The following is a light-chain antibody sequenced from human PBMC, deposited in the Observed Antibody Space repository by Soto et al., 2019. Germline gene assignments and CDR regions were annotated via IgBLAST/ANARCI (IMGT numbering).Light chain of an antibody. CDR1: SSDVGAYNY. V-gene: IGLV2-14*03. CDR2: DVR. J-gene: IGLJ1*01. Sequence: QSALTQPASVSGSPGQSITISCTGTSSDVGAYNYVSWYQQHPGQAPKLMIYDVRNRPSGVSDRFSGSNSGNTASLTISGLQAEDEADYYCYSCSRSSGTRYVFGTGTKLTVL. CDR3: YSCSRSSGTRYV.